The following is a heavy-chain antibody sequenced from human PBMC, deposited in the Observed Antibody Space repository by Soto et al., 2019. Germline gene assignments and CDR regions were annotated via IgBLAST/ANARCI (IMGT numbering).Heavy chain of an antibody. Sequence: GGSLRLSCVASGFVFKNYEMNWVRQAPGKGLEWISYISNSGNTIYVADSMRGRFTISRDNAKNSLFLQMNSLRAEDTAVYYCAKGGAIGPSYYYYYGMDVWGQGTTVTVSS. CDR1: GFVFKNYE. CDR2: ISNSGNTI. D-gene: IGHD1-26*01. J-gene: IGHJ6*02. CDR3: AKGGAIGPSYYYYYGMDV. V-gene: IGHV3-48*03.